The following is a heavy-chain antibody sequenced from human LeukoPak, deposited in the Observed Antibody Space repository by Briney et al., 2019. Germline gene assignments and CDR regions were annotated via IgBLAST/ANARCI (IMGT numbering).Heavy chain of an antibody. D-gene: IGHD6-13*01. CDR2: ITGGSDST. J-gene: IGHJ4*02. V-gene: IGHV3-23*01. Sequence: GGSLRLSCAASGFTFSSYVMSWVRQAPGKGLEWVSAITGGSDSTYYADSVKGRFTISRDNSKNTVYLQVNSLRDEDTAVYYCARDLEAANTYYFDYWGQGTMVTVSS. CDR1: GFTFSSYV. CDR3: ARDLEAANTYYFDY.